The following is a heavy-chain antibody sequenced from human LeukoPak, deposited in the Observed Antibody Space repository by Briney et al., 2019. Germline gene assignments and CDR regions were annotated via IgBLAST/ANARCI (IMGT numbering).Heavy chain of an antibody. D-gene: IGHD3-3*01. V-gene: IGHV1-2*02. CDR2: INPLSGGP. Sequence: EASVKVSCKASRYTFTDNYIHWVRQAPGQGLEWMGWINPLSGGPMYAQKFQGRVTMTRDTSLSTAYIELNGLKSDDTAIYYCAREGIKIFGGWGPFDPWGQGTLVTVS. CDR1: RYTFTDNY. J-gene: IGHJ5*02. CDR3: AREGIKIFGGWGPFDP.